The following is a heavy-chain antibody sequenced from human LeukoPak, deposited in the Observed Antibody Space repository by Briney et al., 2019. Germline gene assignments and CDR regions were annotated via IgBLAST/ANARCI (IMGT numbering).Heavy chain of an antibody. CDR1: GYSFTSYW. CDR2: IYPGDSDT. V-gene: IGHV5-51*01. J-gene: IGHJ4*02. Sequence: GESLKISCKGSGYSFTSYWIAWVRQMPGRGLEWMGIIYPGDSDTRYSPSFQGQVIISADKSISTAYLQWSSLKASDTAIYYCATYSDTFYFDCWGQGTLATVSS. D-gene: IGHD3-16*01. CDR3: ATYSDTFYFDC.